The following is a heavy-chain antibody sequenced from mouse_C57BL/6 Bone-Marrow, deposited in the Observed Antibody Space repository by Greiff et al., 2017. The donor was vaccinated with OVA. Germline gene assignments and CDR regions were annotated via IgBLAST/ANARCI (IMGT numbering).Heavy chain of an antibody. CDR2: IDPSDSYT. J-gene: IGHJ3*01. D-gene: IGHD2-4*01. Sequence: QVQLQQPGAELVKPGASVKLSCKASGYTFTSYWMQWVKQRPGQGLEWIGEIDPSDSYTNYNQKFKGKATLTVDTSSSTAYMQLSSLTSEESAVYYCARDYDYDEEGAWFAYWGQGTLVTVSA. V-gene: IGHV1-50*01. CDR1: GYTFTSYW. CDR3: ARDYDYDEEGAWFAY.